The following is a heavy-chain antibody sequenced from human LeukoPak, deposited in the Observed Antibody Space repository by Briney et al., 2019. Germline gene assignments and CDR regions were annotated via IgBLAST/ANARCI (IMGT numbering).Heavy chain of an antibody. CDR3: ARGPSTVPINWFDP. CDR1: GGTFSSYA. D-gene: IGHD4-17*01. J-gene: IGHJ5*02. Sequence: RASVTVSCTASGGTFSSYAISWVRQAPGQGLEWMGGIIPIFGTANYAQKFQGRVTITTDESTSTAYMEQSSLRSEDTAVYYCARGPSTVPINWFDPWGQGTLVTVSS. V-gene: IGHV1-69*05. CDR2: IIPIFGTA.